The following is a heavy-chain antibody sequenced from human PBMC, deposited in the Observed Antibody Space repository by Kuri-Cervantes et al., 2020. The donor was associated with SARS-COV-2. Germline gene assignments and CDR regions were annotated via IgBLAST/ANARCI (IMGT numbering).Heavy chain of an antibody. Sequence: SETLSLTCTVSGGSISSHYWSWIRQPPGKGLEWIGYIYYSGSTNYNPSLKSRVTISVDTSSKQFSLNLSSVTAADTAVYYCARAYGFLRYIYYMDVWGGGTTVTVSS. CDR3: ARAYGFLRYIYYMDV. CDR2: IYYSGST. CDR1: GGSISSHY. D-gene: IGHD4-17*01. V-gene: IGHV4-59*11. J-gene: IGHJ6*03.